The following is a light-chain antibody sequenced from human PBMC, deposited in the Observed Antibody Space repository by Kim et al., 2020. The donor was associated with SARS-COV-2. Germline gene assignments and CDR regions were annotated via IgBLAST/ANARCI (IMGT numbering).Light chain of an antibody. CDR2: GAS. Sequence: IVMTQSPATLSVSPGERATLSCRASQSVSSNLVWYQQKPGQAPRLLIYGASTRATDIPVRFSGSGSGTEFTLTISSLQSEDFAIYYCQHYNNWPPMYTFGQGTKLEI. V-gene: IGKV3-15*01. CDR1: QSVSSN. J-gene: IGKJ2*01. CDR3: QHYNNWPPMYT.